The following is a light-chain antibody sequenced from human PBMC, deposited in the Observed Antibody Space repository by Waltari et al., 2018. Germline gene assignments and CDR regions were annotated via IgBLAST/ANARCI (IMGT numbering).Light chain of an antibody. Sequence: QSVLTQPPSASATPGQRVTISCSGSSSTIGSNYVYWYQQLPGTAPKLRMYRNNPRPSGVPDRFSGSKSGTSASLAISGLRAEDEADYYCAAWDDSLSGYVFGTGTKVTVL. CDR1: SSTIGSNY. V-gene: IGLV1-47*01. J-gene: IGLJ1*01. CDR2: RNN. CDR3: AAWDDSLSGYV.